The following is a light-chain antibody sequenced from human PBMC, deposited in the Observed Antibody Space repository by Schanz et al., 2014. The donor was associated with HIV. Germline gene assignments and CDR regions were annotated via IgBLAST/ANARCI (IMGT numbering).Light chain of an antibody. CDR1: SSDIGGYNF. CDR2: EVN. Sequence: QSVLTQPPSASGSPGQSVTISCTGTSSDIGGYNFVSWYQQHPGKAPKVVIYEVNKRPSGVPDRFSGSKSSNTASLTISGLQTDDEADYYCASYAGINKHILFGGGTKLTVL. V-gene: IGLV2-8*01. J-gene: IGLJ2*01. CDR3: ASYAGINKHIL.